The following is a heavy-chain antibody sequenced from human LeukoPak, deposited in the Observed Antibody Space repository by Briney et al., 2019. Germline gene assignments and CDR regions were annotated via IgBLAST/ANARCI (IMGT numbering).Heavy chain of an antibody. V-gene: IGHV3-9*01. D-gene: IGHD3-10*01. CDR2: ISWNSGSI. J-gene: IGHJ3*02. CDR3: AKDTMVRGDDAFDI. CDR1: GFTFDDYA. Sequence: PGGSLRLSCAASGFTFDDYAMHWVRQAPGKGLEWVSGISWNSGSIGYADSVKGRFTISRDNAKNSLYLQMNSLRAEDTALYYCAKDTMVRGDDAFDIWGQGTMVTVSS.